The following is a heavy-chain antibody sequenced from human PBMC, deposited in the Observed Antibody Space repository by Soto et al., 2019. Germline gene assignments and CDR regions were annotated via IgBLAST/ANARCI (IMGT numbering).Heavy chain of an antibody. CDR1: GDTFKNCV. CDR2: IIPLFGTT. J-gene: IGHJ6*02. CDR3: AAELGFGKLAVV. D-gene: IGHD7-27*01. V-gene: IGHV1-69*01. Sequence: QVQVVQSGVEVMRPGSSVKVSCKAAGDTFKNCVISWVRQAPGQGLEWMGGIIPLFGTTDLAQRFQGRLTITTDESTTTAYMELSRLRSEDTATYYCAAELGFGKLAVVWGHGNTVLVSS.